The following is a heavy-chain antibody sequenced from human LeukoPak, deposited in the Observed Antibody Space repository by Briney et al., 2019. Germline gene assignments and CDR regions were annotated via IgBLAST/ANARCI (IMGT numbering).Heavy chain of an antibody. CDR3: AKGHFIGNSEFLDN. D-gene: IGHD4-23*01. CDR1: GFSFSSYG. J-gene: IGHJ4*02. V-gene: IGHV3-33*06. Sequence: PGGSLRLPCTASGFSFSSYGMYWVRQAPGKGLEWVALIYNDGGLPNYLDSVRGRFTISRDNSKNTLYLQMNSLRVEDTAVYYCAKGHFIGNSEFLDNWGQGTLVSVSP. CDR2: IYNDGGLP.